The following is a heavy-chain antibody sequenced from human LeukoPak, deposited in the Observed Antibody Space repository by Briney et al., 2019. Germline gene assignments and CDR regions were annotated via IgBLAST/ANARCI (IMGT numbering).Heavy chain of an antibody. CDR2: MNPNSGNT. CDR3: ARGEEAVAPDY. V-gene: IGHV1-8*01. D-gene: IGHD6-19*01. J-gene: IGHJ4*02. CDR1: GYTFTSYD. Sequence: ASVKVSYKASGYTFTSYDINWVRQATGQGLEWMGWMNPNSGNTGYAQKFQGRVTMTRNTSISTAYMELSSLRSEDTALYYCARGEEAVAPDYWGQGTLVTVSS.